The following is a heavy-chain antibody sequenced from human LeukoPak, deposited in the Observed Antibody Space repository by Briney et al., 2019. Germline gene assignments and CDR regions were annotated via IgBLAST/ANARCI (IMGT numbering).Heavy chain of an antibody. CDR3: AREGRGLGYAEAFDI. CDR2: IYSGGNT. D-gene: IGHD5-12*01. V-gene: IGHV3-53*01. CDR1: GFTVSINY. J-gene: IGHJ3*02. Sequence: PGGSLRLSCAASGFTVSINYMSWVRQAPGKGLEWVSVIYSGGNTYYADSVKGRFTISRDYSKNTLYLQMNSLRAEDTGVYYCAREGRGLGYAEAFDIWGQGTMVTVSS.